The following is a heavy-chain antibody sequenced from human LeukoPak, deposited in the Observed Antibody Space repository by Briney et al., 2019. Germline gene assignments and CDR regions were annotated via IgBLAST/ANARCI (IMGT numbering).Heavy chain of an antibody. CDR1: GFTFSNAW. D-gene: IGHD5-12*01. CDR2: IKSKTDGGTT. V-gene: IGHV3-15*01. J-gene: IGHJ4*02. Sequence: EGSLRLSCAASGFTFSNAWMSWVRQAPGKGLEWVGRIKSKTDGGTTDYAAPVKGRFTISRDDSKNTLYLQMNSLKTEDTAVYYCARDGSGIVATKFDYWGQETLVTVSS. CDR3: ARDGSGIVATKFDY.